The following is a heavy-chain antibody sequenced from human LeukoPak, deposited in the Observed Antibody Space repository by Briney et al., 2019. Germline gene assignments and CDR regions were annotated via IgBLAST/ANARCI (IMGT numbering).Heavy chain of an antibody. J-gene: IGHJ4*02. CDR2: MNPNSGNT. CDR1: GYTFTNYD. V-gene: IGHV1-8*01. D-gene: IGHD6-13*01. CDR3: ARGLRREQQLLRAFDD. Sequence: ASVKVSCKASGYTFTNYDINWVRQATGQGLEWVGWMNPNSGNTGYAQKSQGRVAMTWNTSISTAYMDLSSLRSEDTALYYCARGLRREQQLLRAFDDWGQGTLVTVSS.